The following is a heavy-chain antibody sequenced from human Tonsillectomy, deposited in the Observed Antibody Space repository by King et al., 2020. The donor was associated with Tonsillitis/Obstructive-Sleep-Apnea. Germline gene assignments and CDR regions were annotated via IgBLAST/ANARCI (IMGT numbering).Heavy chain of an antibody. CDR3: TTGGVIVVPAAIRGYYGMDV. V-gene: IGHV3-15*07. J-gene: IGHJ6*04. Sequence: VQLVESGGGLVKPGGSLRLSCAASGFTFSNAWMNWVRQAPGKGLEWVGRIKSKTDGGTTDYAAPVKGRFTISRDDSKNTLYLQMNSLKTEDTAVYYCTTGGVIVVPAAIRGYYGMDVWGKGTTVTVSS. CDR2: IKSKTDGGTT. D-gene: IGHD2-2*02. CDR1: GFTFSNAW.